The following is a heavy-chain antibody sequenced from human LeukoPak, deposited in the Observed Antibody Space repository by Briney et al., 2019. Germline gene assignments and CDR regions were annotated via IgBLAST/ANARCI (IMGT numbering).Heavy chain of an antibody. CDR2: NVPGDSDT. CDR1: GCSFTSYW. D-gene: IGHD3-22*01. Sequence: GESLKISCKGSGCSFTSYWIGWVRQMPGKGLEWMGINVPGDSDTKYNPSFEGQVTISADKSISTAYLQWSSLKASDTAMYYCARQTTYYDSSGYYYFDYWGQGTLVTVSS. V-gene: IGHV5-51*01. J-gene: IGHJ4*02. CDR3: ARQTTYYDSSGYYYFDY.